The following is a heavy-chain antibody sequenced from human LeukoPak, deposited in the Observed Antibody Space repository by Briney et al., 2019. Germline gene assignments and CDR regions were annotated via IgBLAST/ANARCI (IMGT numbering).Heavy chain of an antibody. V-gene: IGHV3-73*01. J-gene: IGHJ4*02. D-gene: IGHD2-21*02. CDR3: TRPQYCGGDCYVDY. CDR1: GFTFSGSA. CDR2: IRSKANSYAT. Sequence: GGSLRLSCAASGFTFSGSAMHWVRQASGNGLEWVGRIRSKANSYATAYAASVKGRFTISRDDSKNTAYLQMNSLKTEDTAVYYCTRPQYCGGDCYVDYWGQGTLVTVSS.